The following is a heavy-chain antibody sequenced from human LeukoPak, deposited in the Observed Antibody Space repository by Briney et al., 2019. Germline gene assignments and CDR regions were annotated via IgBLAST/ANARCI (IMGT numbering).Heavy chain of an antibody. V-gene: IGHV4-61*08. CDR3: ARDLVTVTKGFDI. CDR2: IYYSGST. Sequence: SETLSLTCTVSGGSISSGVYYWSWIRQHPGKGLEWIGYIYYSGSTNYNPSLKSRVTISIDTSRNQFSLRLSSVAAADTTVYYCARDLVTVTKGFDIWGQGTMVSVSS. D-gene: IGHD4-17*01. CDR1: GGSISSGVYY. J-gene: IGHJ3*02.